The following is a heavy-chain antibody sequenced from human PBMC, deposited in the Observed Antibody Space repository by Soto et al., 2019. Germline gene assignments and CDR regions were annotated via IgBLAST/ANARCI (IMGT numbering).Heavy chain of an antibody. CDR3: ARLSPTPAVTDYYYYGMDV. V-gene: IGHV1-18*01. D-gene: IGHD2-21*02. Sequence: QVQLVQSGAEVKKPGASVKVSCKASGYTFTTYGISWVRQAPGQGLEWMGWISAYNGNTNYAQKLQGRVTITPDTSATTAYMELRSLRSAATSVYYCARLSPTPAVTDYYYYGMDVWGQGTTVTVSS. CDR1: GYTFTTYG. J-gene: IGHJ6*02. CDR2: ISAYNGNT.